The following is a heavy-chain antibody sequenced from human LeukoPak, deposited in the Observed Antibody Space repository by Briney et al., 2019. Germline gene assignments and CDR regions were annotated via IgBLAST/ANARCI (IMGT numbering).Heavy chain of an antibody. J-gene: IGHJ1*01. CDR3: AREKFADGYFQH. CDR1: GFTVSDS. Sequence: GGSLRLSCAASGFTVSDSMNWVRQAPGKGLEWVSSINSNSNYIYYADSVKGRFTISRDNAKDSLYLQMNSLRAEDTAVYCCAREKFADGYFQHWGQGTLVTVSS. CDR2: INSNSNYI. V-gene: IGHV3-21*01. D-gene: IGHD3-10*01.